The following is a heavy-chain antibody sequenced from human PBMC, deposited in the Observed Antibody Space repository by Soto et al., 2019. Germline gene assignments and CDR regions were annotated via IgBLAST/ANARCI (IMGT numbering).Heavy chain of an antibody. J-gene: IGHJ6*02. Sequence: SETLSFTCTVSGGSISSGGYYWSWIRQHPGKGLEWIGYIYYGGSTYYNPSLKSRVTISVDTSKNQFSLNLTSVTAADTAVYFCARGHYYYGMDVWGQGITVTVSS. V-gene: IGHV4-31*03. CDR3: ARGHYYYGMDV. CDR2: IYYGGST. CDR1: GGSISSGGYY.